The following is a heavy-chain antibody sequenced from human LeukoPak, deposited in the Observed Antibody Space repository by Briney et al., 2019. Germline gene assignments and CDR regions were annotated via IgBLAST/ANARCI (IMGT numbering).Heavy chain of an antibody. Sequence: GGPLRLSCAASGFTFSIYAMHWVRQAPGKGLEWVAVISYDGSNKYYADSVKGRFSISGDNSKNTLYLQMNSLRAEDTAVYYCARDTQYYYYTMDVWGQGTTVTVSS. J-gene: IGHJ6*02. CDR1: GFTFSIYA. CDR3: ARDTQYYYYTMDV. D-gene: IGHD2/OR15-2a*01. V-gene: IGHV3-30-3*01. CDR2: ISYDGSNK.